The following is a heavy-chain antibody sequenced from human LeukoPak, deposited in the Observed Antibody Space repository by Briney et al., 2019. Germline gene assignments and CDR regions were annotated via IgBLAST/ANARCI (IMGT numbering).Heavy chain of an antibody. CDR3: ARERDSSGYPDY. V-gene: IGHV3-74*01. Sequence: PGGSLRLSCVASGFTFSTYWMHWVRQAPGKGLSWVSRIDSDGSTTRYADSVKGRFTISRDNAKNTLYLQMNSLRAEDTAVYYCARERDSSGYPDYWGQGTLVTVSS. CDR1: GFTFSTYW. D-gene: IGHD3-22*01. CDR2: IDSDGSTT. J-gene: IGHJ4*02.